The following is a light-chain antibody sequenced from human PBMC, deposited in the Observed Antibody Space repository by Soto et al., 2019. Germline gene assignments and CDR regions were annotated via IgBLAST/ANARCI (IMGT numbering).Light chain of an antibody. CDR3: TSYTSTSTLYA. CDR2: EVS. V-gene: IGLV2-14*01. CDR1: SSDVGGYNY. J-gene: IGLJ1*01. Sequence: QSALTQPASVSGSPGQSITISCTGTSSDVGGYNYVSWYQQYPGKAPKLVISEVSNRPSGVSNRFSGSKSGNTASLTVSRLQTEDEADYYCTSYTSTSTLYAFGPGTKLTVL.